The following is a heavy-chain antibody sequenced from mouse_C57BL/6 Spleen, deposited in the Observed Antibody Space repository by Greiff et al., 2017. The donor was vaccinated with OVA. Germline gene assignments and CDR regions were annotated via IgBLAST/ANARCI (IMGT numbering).Heavy chain of an antibody. Sequence: VQLKESGPGMVKPSQSLSLTCTVTGYSITSGYDWHWIRHLPGNQLEWMGYISYSGSTNYNPSLKSPISITQDTSKNHFFLKLNSVTTEDTATYYCARGRGDAMDYWGQGTSVTVSS. J-gene: IGHJ4*01. CDR1: GYSITSGYD. CDR2: ISYSGST. V-gene: IGHV3-1*01. CDR3: ARGRGDAMDY.